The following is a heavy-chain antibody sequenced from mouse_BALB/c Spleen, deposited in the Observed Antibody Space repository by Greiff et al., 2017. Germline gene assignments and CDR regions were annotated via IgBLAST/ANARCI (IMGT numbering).Heavy chain of an antibody. D-gene: IGHD2-1*01. Sequence: EVQRVESGAELVKPGASVKLSCTASGFNIKDTYMHWVKQRPEQGLEWIGRIDPANGNTKYDPKFQGKATITADKSSSTAYMQLSSLTSEDSAVYYCARGSYYAWFAYWGQGTLVTVSA. CDR1: GFNIKDTY. V-gene: IGHV14-3*02. CDR3: ARGSYYAWFAY. CDR2: IDPANGNT. J-gene: IGHJ3*01.